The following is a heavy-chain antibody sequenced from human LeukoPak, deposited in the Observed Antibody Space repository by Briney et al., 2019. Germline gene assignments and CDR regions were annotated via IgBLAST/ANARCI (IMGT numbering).Heavy chain of an antibody. CDR3: ARGPSTTVTNRNYFDY. CDR2: INPNSGGT. Sequence: SVKVSCKASGYTFTGYYMHWVRQAPGQGLEWMGWINPNSGGTNYAQKFQGRVTLTRDTSISTAYMELSRLRSDDTAVYYCARGPSTTVTNRNYFDYWGQGTLVTVSS. CDR1: GYTFTGYY. D-gene: IGHD4-11*01. V-gene: IGHV1-2*02. J-gene: IGHJ4*02.